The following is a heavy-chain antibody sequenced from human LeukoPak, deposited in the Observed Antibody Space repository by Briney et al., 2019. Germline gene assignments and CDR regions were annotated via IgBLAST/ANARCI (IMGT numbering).Heavy chain of an antibody. D-gene: IGHD3-10*01. CDR2: IIPILGIA. CDR1: GGTFSSYA. V-gene: IGHV1-69*04. Sequence: SVKVSCKASGGTFSSYAISWVRQAPGQGLEWMGRIIPILGIANYAQQFQGRVTITADKSTSTAYMELSSLRSEDTAVYYCLRYGSGSYLSDPWGQGTLVTVSS. J-gene: IGHJ5*02. CDR3: LRYGSGSYLSDP.